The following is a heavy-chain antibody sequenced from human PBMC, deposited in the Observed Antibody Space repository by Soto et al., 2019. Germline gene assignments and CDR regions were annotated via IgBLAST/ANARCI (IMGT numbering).Heavy chain of an antibody. Sequence: QLQLQESGPGLVKPSETLSLTCTVSGGSISGSSYHWGWVRQPPGKGLEWIGSIYYSGSTYYNPSLKGRVTISVDTSKNQFSLKLSSVTAADPAVYYCAXVLTGSQFDYWGQGILVSVSS. D-gene: IGHD3-9*01. CDR2: IYYSGST. CDR3: AXVLTGSQFDY. J-gene: IGHJ4*02. V-gene: IGHV4-39*01. CDR1: GGSISGSSYH.